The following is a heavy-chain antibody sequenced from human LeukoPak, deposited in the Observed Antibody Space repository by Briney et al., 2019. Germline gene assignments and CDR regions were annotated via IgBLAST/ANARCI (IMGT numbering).Heavy chain of an antibody. Sequence: PGGSLRLSCAASGFTFSSYGMHWVRQAPGKGLEWVAVISYDGSNKYYADSVKGRFTISRDNSKNTLYLQMNSLRAEDTAVYYCAKDLGSSWYGNYYYYYGMDVWGQGTTVTVSS. CDR2: ISYDGSNK. D-gene: IGHD6-13*01. CDR3: AKDLGSSWYGNYYYYYGMDV. V-gene: IGHV3-30*18. J-gene: IGHJ6*02. CDR1: GFTFSSYG.